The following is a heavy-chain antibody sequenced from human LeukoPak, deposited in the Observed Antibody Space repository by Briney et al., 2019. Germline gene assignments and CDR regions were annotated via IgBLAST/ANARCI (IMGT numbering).Heavy chain of an antibody. J-gene: IGHJ6*02. CDR2: IYYSGST. D-gene: IGHD1-1*01. CDR1: GGSISSYY. Sequence: PSETLSLTCTVSGGSISSYYWSWIRQPPGKGLEWIGYIYYSGSTNYNPSLKSRVTISVDTSKNQFSLKLSSVTAADTAVYYCVRAAGYYYYGMDVWGQGTTVTVSS. V-gene: IGHV4-59*01. CDR3: VRAAGYYYYGMDV.